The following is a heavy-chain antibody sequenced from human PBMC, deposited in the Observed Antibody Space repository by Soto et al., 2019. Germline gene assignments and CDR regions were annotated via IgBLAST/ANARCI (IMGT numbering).Heavy chain of an antibody. Sequence: EVQLVASGGGLVQPGGSLRLSCAASGFTVSSNYMSWVRQAPGKGLEWVSVIYSGGSTYYADSVKGRFTISSGNSKNTLYFQMNSLRDEDTAVYYCARWIQGSGWTEGAFGIWGQGTMVTV. V-gene: IGHV3-66*01. D-gene: IGHD6-19*01. CDR1: GFTVSSNY. J-gene: IGHJ3*02. CDR2: IYSGGST. CDR3: ARWIQGSGWTEGAFGI.